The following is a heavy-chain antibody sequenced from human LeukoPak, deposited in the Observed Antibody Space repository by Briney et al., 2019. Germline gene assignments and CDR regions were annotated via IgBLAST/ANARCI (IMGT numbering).Heavy chain of an antibody. J-gene: IGHJ4*02. CDR1: GGSISSSSYY. V-gene: IGHV4-39*07. CDR3: ARDSGSYYYPDY. D-gene: IGHD1-26*01. Sequence: SETLSLTCTVSGGSISSSSYYWGWIRQPPLNGLEWIGSIYDSGSTYYNPSLKSRVTISVDTSKNQFSLKLSSVTAADTAVYYCARDSGSYYYPDYWGQGTLVTVSS. CDR2: IYDSGST.